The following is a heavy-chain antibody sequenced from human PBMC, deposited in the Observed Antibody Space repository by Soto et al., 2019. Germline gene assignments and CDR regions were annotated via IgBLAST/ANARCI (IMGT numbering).Heavy chain of an antibody. CDR2: IGTAGDT. J-gene: IGHJ4*02. V-gene: IGHV3-13*01. Sequence: EVQLVESGGGLVQPGGSLRLSCAASGFTFSSYDMHWVRQATGKGLEWVSAIGTAGDTYYPGSVKGRFTISRENAKNSLYLQMNSLRAGDTAVYYCARNNWKHGAFDDWGQGTLVTVSS. CDR3: ARNNWKHGAFDD. CDR1: GFTFSSYD. D-gene: IGHD1-20*01.